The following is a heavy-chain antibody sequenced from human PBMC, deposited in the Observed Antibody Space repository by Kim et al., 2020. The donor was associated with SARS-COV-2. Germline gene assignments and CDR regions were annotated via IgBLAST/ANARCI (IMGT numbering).Heavy chain of an antibody. J-gene: IGHJ5*02. Sequence: KGRFTISRDNAKNSLYLQMNSLRAEDTAVYYCARDLLTPVITGTPNWFDPWGQGTLVTVSS. V-gene: IGHV3-11*06. CDR3: ARDLLTPVITGTPNWFDP. D-gene: IGHD1-20*01.